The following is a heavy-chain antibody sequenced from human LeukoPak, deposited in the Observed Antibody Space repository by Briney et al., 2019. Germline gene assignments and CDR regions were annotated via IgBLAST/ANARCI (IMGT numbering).Heavy chain of an antibody. Sequence: SETLSLTCTVSGGSISSYYWSWIRQPPGKGLEWIGYIYYSGSTNYNPSLKSRVTLSVDTSKNQFSLKLSSVTAADTAVYYCARDRLYCSGGSCYNWFDPWGQGTLVTVSS. CDR2: IYYSGST. J-gene: IGHJ5*02. CDR1: GGSISSYY. V-gene: IGHV4-59*01. CDR3: ARDRLYCSGGSCYNWFDP. D-gene: IGHD2-15*01.